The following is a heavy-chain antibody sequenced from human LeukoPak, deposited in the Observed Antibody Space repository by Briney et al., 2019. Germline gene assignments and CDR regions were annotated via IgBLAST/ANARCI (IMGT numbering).Heavy chain of an antibody. D-gene: IGHD3-22*01. CDR2: ISSSSSYI. J-gene: IGHJ3*02. CDR1: GFTFSSYS. V-gene: IGHV3-21*01. Sequence: GGSLRLSCAASGFTFSSYSMNWVRQAPGKVLEWVSSISSSSSYIYYADSVKGRFTISRDNAKNSLYLQMNSLRAEDTAVYYCARDYYYDSSGYYYEFGAFDIWGQGTMVTVSS. CDR3: ARDYYYDSSGYYYEFGAFDI.